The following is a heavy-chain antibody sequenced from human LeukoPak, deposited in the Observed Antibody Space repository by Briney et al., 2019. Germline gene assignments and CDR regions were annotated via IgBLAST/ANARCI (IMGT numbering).Heavy chain of an antibody. CDR2: IGGSYTGGSV. Sequence: GGSLRLSCSASGFVFSIYTMYWVRQAPGKGPEYVSTIGGSYTGGSVYYADSVKGRFTISRDDSKSILYLQMNSLRAEDAAVYYCARSDTVTIMYFDYWGQGTLVTVSS. CDR1: GFVFSIYT. J-gene: IGHJ4*02. CDR3: ARSDTVTIMYFDY. D-gene: IGHD4-11*01. V-gene: IGHV3-64*04.